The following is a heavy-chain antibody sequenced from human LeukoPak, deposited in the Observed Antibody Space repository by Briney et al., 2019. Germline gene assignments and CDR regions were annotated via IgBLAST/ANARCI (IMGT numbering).Heavy chain of an antibody. Sequence: GGSLRLSCAGSGFSFSSYGMHWVRQAPGKGLEWMAFIRSDGSNKYYADSVKGRFTISRDNSKNTLYLQMNSLRAEDTAVYYCARDRLAAYYYDSSGYDPWGQGTLVTVSS. D-gene: IGHD3-22*01. CDR2: IRSDGSNK. J-gene: IGHJ5*02. CDR3: ARDRLAAYYYDSSGYDP. CDR1: GFSFSSYG. V-gene: IGHV3-30*02.